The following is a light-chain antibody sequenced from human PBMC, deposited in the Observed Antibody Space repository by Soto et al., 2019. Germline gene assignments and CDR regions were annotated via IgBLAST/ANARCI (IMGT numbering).Light chain of an antibody. CDR2: GAS. V-gene: IGKV3-20*01. CDR1: QSVSSSY. J-gene: IGKJ1*01. CDR3: QQYGSSPKT. Sequence: EIVFPHCPGTLSLSPGDRATLSCRASQSVSSSYLAWYQQKPGQPPRLLIYGASSRANGIPDRFSGSGSGTDFTLTISRLEPEDFAVYYCQQYGSSPKTFGQGTKVAI.